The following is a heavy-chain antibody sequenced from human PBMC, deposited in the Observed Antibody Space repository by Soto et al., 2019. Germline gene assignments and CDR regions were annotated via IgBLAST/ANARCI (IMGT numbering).Heavy chain of an antibody. CDR1: GFTFSSQA. CDR3: AKEGGGGRNYYYTMDV. J-gene: IGHJ6*02. D-gene: IGHD2-15*01. Sequence: GGSLRLSCAASGFTFSSQAMSWVRQAPGKGLALVSGISGIGGCTYYADSVKGRFTISRDNSKNTLYLQMNSLRAEDTAVYYCAKEGGGGRNYYYTMDVWGQGTTVTVSS. V-gene: IGHV3-23*01. CDR2: ISGIGGCT.